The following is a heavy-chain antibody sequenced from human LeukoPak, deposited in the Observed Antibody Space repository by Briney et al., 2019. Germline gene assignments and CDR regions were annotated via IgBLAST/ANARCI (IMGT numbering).Heavy chain of an antibody. D-gene: IGHD4-17*01. J-gene: IGHJ4*02. V-gene: IGHV1-2*02. CDR1: GYTFTGYY. CDR3: ASRDRTVTTDFDY. CDR2: INPNSGGT. Sequence: ASVKVSCKASGYTFTGYYMHWARQAPGQGLEWMGWINPNSGGTNYAQKFQGRVTMTRDTSISTAYMELSRLRSDDTAVYYCASRDRTVTTDFDYWGQGTLVTVSS.